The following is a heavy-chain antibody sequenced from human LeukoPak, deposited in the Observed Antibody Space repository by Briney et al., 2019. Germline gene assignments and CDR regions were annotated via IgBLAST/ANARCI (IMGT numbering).Heavy chain of an antibody. V-gene: IGHV3-48*01. CDR2: ISSSSSTI. CDR1: GFTFSSYS. J-gene: IGHJ4*02. Sequence: PGGSLRLSCAASGFTFSSYSMNWVRQAPGKGLEWVSYISSSSSTIYYADSVRGRFTISRDNAKNSLYLQMNILRAEDTAVYYCASLASYSSSSTGDFDYWGQGTLVTVSS. D-gene: IGHD6-6*01. CDR3: ASLASYSSSSTGDFDY.